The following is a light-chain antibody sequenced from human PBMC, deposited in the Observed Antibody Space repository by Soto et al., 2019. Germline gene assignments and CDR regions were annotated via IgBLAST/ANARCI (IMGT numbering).Light chain of an antibody. CDR1: QSLSSTY. J-gene: IGKJ4*01. CDR2: GAS. Sequence: IVLTQSPGTLSLSPGDRATLSCRASQSLSSTYLAWYLQKPGQAPRFLIYGASSRATDIPDRFSVSGSGTEFTLTISRLEPEDFAVYYCQQFLTSPLTFGGGTRVEI. CDR3: QQFLTSPLT. V-gene: IGKV3-20*01.